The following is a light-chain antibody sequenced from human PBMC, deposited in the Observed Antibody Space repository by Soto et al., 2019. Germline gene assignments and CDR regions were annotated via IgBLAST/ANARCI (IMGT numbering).Light chain of an antibody. CDR3: ATWDDSLSGYV. Sequence: QSVLTQPPSTSGTPGQRGTISCSGSSSNIGNSDVYWYQQLPGTAPKLLIYRSNQRPSGVPDRLSGSKSGTSASLAISGLRSEDEAEYYCATWDDSLSGYVFGSGTKLTVL. CDR2: RSN. CDR1: SSNIGNSD. V-gene: IGLV1-47*01. J-gene: IGLJ1*01.